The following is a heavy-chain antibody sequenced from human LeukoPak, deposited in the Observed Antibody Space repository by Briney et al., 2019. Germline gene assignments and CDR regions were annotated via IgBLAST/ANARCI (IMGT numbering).Heavy chain of an antibody. D-gene: IGHD3-10*01. CDR2: IYYSGST. Sequence: PSETLSLTCTVSGGSISSYYWSWIRQPPGKGLEWIGYIYYSGSTNYNPSLKSRVTISVDTSKNQFSLKLSSVTAADTAVYYCARHHSPKAGYYYPGNNWFDPWGQGTLVTVSS. V-gene: IGHV4-59*08. J-gene: IGHJ5*02. CDR1: GGSISSYY. CDR3: ARHHSPKAGYYYPGNNWFDP.